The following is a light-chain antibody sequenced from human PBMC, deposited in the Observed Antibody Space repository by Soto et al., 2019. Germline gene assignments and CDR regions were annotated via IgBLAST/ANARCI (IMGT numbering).Light chain of an antibody. Sequence: QSALTQPASMSGSPGQSIAISCTGTSGDVGGFNSVSWYQLRPGTAPKLILYDVVDRPSGVSYRFSGSKSGNTASLTISGLQTADEADYFCSSYTSTMTNVFGSGTKLTVL. CDR1: SGDVGGFNS. CDR3: SSYTSTMTNV. J-gene: IGLJ1*01. CDR2: DVV. V-gene: IGLV2-14*03.